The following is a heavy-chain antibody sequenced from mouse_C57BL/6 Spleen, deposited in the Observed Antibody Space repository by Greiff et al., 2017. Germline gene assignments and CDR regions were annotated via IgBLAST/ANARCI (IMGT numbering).Heavy chain of an antibody. CDR1: GYTFTSYG. J-gene: IGHJ1*03. CDR3: ASGTRYFDV. Sequence: QVQLQQSGAELARPGASVKLSCKVSGYTFTSYGISWVKQRTGQGLEWIGEIYPRSGNTYYNEKFKGKATLTADKSSSTAYMELRSLTSEDSAVYFCASGTRYFDVWGTGTTVTVSS. V-gene: IGHV1-81*01. CDR2: IYPRSGNT.